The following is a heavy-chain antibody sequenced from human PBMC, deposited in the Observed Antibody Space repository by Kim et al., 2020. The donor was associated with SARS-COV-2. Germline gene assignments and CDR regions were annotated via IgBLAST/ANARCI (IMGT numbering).Heavy chain of an antibody. CDR3: ARTGTKTTFGDYVGWYFHL. J-gene: IGHJ2*01. D-gene: IGHD3-10*01. V-gene: IGHV4-39*01. CDR2: MYYSGTP. CDR1: GGSISSSRYY. Sequence: SETLSLTCTASGGSISSSRYYWGWIRQPPGEGLEWIGSMYYSGTPYYNPSLKSRVSMSVDTSKNQFSLKLNSVTAADTAVYYCARTGTKTTFGDYVGWYFHLWGRGPVVTVPA.